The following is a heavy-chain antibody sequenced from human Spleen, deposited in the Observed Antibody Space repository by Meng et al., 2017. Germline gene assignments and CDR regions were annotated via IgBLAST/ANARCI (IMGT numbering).Heavy chain of an antibody. J-gene: IGHJ4*02. Sequence: QGPRQQGGEGLLKPSETLSLPCVVSGGSFSDYYWSWIRQPPGKGLEWIGEINHSGSTNYNPSLESRATISVDTSQNNLSLKLSSVTAADSAVYYCARGPTTMAHDFDYWGQGTLVTVSS. V-gene: IGHV4-34*01. CDR1: GGSFSDYY. CDR3: ARGPTTMAHDFDY. CDR2: INHSGST. D-gene: IGHD4-11*01.